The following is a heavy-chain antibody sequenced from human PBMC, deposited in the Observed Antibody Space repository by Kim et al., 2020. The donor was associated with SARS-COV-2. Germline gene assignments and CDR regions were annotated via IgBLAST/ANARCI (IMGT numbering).Heavy chain of an antibody. CDR3: ARARGITIFGVVTQFDY. CDR2: IYYSGST. Sequence: SETLSLTCTVSGGSISSGGYYWSWICQHPGKGLEWIGYIYYSGSTYYNPSLKSRVTISVDTSKNQFSLKLSSVTAADTAVYYCARARGITIFGVVTQFDYWGQGTLVTVSS. CDR1: GGSISSGGYY. D-gene: IGHD3-3*01. V-gene: IGHV4-31*03. J-gene: IGHJ4*02.